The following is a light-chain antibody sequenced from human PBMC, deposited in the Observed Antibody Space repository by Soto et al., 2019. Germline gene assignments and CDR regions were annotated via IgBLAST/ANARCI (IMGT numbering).Light chain of an antibody. CDR2: LNSDGSH. J-gene: IGLJ2*01. CDR1: SGHSSDA. V-gene: IGLV4-69*01. CDR3: QTWGSGIQV. Sequence: QPVLTQSPSASASLGASVKLTCILSSGHSSDAIAWHQQQPEKGPRFLMKLNSDGSHNKGDGIPDRFSGSGSGTERYLTISSLQSEDEADYYCQTWGSGIQVFGGGTKLTVL.